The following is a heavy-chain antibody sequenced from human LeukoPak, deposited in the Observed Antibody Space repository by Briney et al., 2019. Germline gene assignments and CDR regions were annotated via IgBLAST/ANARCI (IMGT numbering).Heavy chain of an antibody. V-gene: IGHV3-21*01. CDR3: ARDGYAYCGGDCYIDY. Sequence: PGRSLRLSCAASGFTFSSNSMNCVRQAPGKGLEWVSSISSSSSYIYYADSVKGRFTISRDNAKNSLYLQMNSLRAEDTAVYYCARDGYAYCGGDCYIDYWGQGTLVTVSS. CDR2: ISSSSSYI. D-gene: IGHD2-21*01. CDR1: GFTFSSNS. J-gene: IGHJ4*02.